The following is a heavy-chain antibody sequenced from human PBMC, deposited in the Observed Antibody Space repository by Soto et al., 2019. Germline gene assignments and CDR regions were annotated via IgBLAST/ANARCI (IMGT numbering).Heavy chain of an antibody. V-gene: IGHV4-59*01. D-gene: IGHD4-17*01. CDR1: GGSISSYY. CDR3: ARVTTPGAFDI. J-gene: IGHJ3*02. CDR2: IYYSGST. Sequence: SETLSLTCTVSGGSISSYYWSWIRQPPGKGLEWIGYIYYSGSTNYNPSLKSRVTISVDTSKNQFSLKLSSVTAADTAVYYCARVTTPGAFDIWGQGTMVTVSS.